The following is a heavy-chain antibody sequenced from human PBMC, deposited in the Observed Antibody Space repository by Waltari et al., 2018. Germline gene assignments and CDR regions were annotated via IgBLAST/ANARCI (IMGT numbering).Heavy chain of an antibody. CDR1: GFTLSIYS. CDR2: ISSSSSYI. J-gene: IGHJ4*02. Sequence: EVQLVASGGGLVKPGGSLRLSCAASGFTLSIYSMNWVRQAPGKGIEWVSSISSSSSYIYYADSVKGRFTISRDNSKNSLYLQMNSLRAEDTAVYYCARELSPNPTIDYWGQGTLVTVSS. V-gene: IGHV3-21*01. D-gene: IGHD1-1*01. CDR3: ARELSPNPTIDY.